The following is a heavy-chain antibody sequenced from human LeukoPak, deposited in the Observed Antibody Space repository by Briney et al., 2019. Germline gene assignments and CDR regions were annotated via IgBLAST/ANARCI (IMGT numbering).Heavy chain of an antibody. D-gene: IGHD1-26*01. CDR1: GFTFSSYA. CDR3: AREMFGSAL. CDR2: ISASGGST. V-gene: IGHV3-23*01. J-gene: IGHJ3*01. Sequence: GGSLRLSCAASGFTFSSYAMSWVRQAPGKGLEWVSSISASGGSTYYADSVKGRFTISRDNAKNSLYLQMNSLRAEDTAVYYCAREMFGSALWGQGTMVTVSS.